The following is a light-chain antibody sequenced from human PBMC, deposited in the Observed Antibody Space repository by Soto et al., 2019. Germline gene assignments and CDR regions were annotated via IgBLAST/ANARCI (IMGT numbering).Light chain of an antibody. Sequence: DIQMTQSPSSLSASVGDRVTITCHASQDISRYLSWHQQKPGEAPRLLIHEASNLETGVPSRFSGSGSGTDFAFTISSLQPEDIATYFCQQYDTLPYTFGQGTKLEVK. V-gene: IGKV1-33*01. CDR1: QDISRY. J-gene: IGKJ2*01. CDR3: QQYDTLPYT. CDR2: EAS.